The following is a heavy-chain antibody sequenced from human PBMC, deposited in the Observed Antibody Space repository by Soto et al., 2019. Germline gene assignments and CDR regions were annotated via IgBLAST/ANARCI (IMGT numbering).Heavy chain of an antibody. V-gene: IGHV1-2*04. CDR2: INPNSGGT. CDR1: GYTFTGYY. J-gene: IGHJ4*02. CDR3: AHVYLPLWFGESIHFDS. D-gene: IGHD3-10*01. Sequence: ASVKVSCKASGYTFTGYYMHWVRQAPGQGLEWMGWINPNSGGTNYAQKFQGWVTMTRDTSISTAYMELSRLRSDDTAVYYCAHVYLPLWFGESIHFDSCGQGTLVTVSS.